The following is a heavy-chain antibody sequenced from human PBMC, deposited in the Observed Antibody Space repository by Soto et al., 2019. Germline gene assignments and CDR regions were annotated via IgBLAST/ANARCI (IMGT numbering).Heavy chain of an antibody. Sequence: EVQLLECGGGLVQPGGSLRLSCAASGFTFSSYAMNWVRQAPGKGLEWVSVISGSGGSTYYADSVKGRFTISRDNSKNTLYLQMNSLRAEDPAVYYCARRSSSWYFDYWGQGTLVTVSS. CDR3: ARRSSSWYFDY. CDR1: GFTFSSYA. CDR2: ISGSGGST. V-gene: IGHV3-23*01. D-gene: IGHD6-13*01. J-gene: IGHJ4*02.